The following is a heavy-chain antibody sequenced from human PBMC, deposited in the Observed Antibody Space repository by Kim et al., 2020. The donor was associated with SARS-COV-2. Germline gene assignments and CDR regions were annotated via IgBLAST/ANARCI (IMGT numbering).Heavy chain of an antibody. CDR2: INPNSGGT. V-gene: IGHV1-2*06. Sequence: ASVKVSCKTSGYTFTGYYMHWVRQAPAQGLEWMGRINPNSGGTNYAQKFQGRVTMTRDTSISTAYMELSSLTSDDTAVYYCVCGYYRATPPGTFDIWGQGTMVTVSS. J-gene: IGHJ3*02. D-gene: IGHD3-22*01. CDR3: VCGYYRATPPGTFDI. CDR1: GYTFTGYY.